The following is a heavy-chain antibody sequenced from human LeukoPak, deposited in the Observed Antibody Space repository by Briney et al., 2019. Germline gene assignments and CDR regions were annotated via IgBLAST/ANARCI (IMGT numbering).Heavy chain of an antibody. V-gene: IGHV3-7*05. J-gene: IGHJ4*02. CDR2: INQDGSET. CDR3: AREKRWVHPSDY. Sequence: GGSLRLSCAASGFTFSTYWMGWVRQAPGKGLEWVANINQDGSETYYVESVKGRFTISRDNAKNSVSLQMNSLRVEDTAVYYCAREKRWVHPSDYWGQGTLVTVSS. D-gene: IGHD5-24*01. CDR1: GFTFSTYW.